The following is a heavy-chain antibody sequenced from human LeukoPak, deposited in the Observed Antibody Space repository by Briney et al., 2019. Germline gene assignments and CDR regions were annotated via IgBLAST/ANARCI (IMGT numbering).Heavy chain of an antibody. V-gene: IGHV1-46*01. CDR2: IYPRDGST. Sequence: ASVTVSCKASGYTFTNNYLHWVRQAPGQGLEWMGMIYPRDGSTSYAQNFQGGVTVTRETSTTTVHMELRGLRSEDTAVYYCARDQEGFDYWGQGTVVTVSS. J-gene: IGHJ4*02. CDR1: GYTFTNNY. CDR3: ARDQEGFDY.